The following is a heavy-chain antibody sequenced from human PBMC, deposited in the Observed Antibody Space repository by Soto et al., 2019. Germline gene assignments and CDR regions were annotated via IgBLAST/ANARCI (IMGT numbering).Heavy chain of an antibody. CDR2: IYPGDSDN. V-gene: IGHV5-51*01. CDR3: AKQDDRGALEI. D-gene: IGHD1-26*01. Sequence: EXLKSSCKLSGKXFTSFLVVWVRHMPGRGLEWMGNIYPGDSDNRYTPPFQGQVTISADKSTNTAYLQWHRLQASDTALYYCAKQDDRGALEIWGQGTKGTVSS. CDR1: GKXFTSFL. J-gene: IGHJ6*02.